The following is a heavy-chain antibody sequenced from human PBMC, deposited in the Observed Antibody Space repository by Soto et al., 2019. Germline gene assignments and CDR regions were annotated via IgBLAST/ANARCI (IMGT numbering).Heavy chain of an antibody. CDR3: AKRISSSSPNDY. CDR1: GFTFSSYA. D-gene: IGHD2-2*01. V-gene: IGHV3-23*01. CDR2: ISGSGIST. J-gene: IGHJ4*02. Sequence: EVQLLESGGGLVQPGGSLRLSCAASGFTFSSYAMNWVRQVPGKGLEWVSGISGSGISTYYTDAVKGRFTIFRDHPMNTLYLQMDSLKVEDTAIYYCAKRISSSSPNDYWGQGTLVTVSS.